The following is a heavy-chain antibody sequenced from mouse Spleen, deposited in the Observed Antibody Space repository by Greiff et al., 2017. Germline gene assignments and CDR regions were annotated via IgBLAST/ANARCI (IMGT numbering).Heavy chain of an antibody. CDR1: GYTFTDYE. CDR2: IDPETGGT. J-gene: IGHJ3*01. CDR3: TRAPAY. V-gene: IGHV1-15*01. Sequence: VKLQESGAELVRPGASVTLSCKASGYTFTDYEMHWVKQTPVHGLEWIGAIDPETGGTAYNQKFKGKAILTADKSSSTAYMELRSLTSEDSAVYYCTRAPAYWGQGTLVTVSA.